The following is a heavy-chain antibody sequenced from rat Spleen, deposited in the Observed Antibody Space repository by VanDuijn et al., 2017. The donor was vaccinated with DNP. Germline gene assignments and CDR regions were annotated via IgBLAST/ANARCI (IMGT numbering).Heavy chain of an antibody. Sequence: EVLLVESGGGFVQPGRSLKLSCVASGFTFSSYWMFWVRQAPGKGLEWVASINTDGGSTHYPDSVKGRFTISRDNAENTVYLQMNSLRSEDTATYFCAKDYSYDGSYYFDYWGQGVMVTVSS. V-gene: IGHV5-58*01. J-gene: IGHJ2*01. D-gene: IGHD1-12*02. CDR2: INTDGGST. CDR1: GFTFSSYW. CDR3: AKDYSYDGSYYFDY.